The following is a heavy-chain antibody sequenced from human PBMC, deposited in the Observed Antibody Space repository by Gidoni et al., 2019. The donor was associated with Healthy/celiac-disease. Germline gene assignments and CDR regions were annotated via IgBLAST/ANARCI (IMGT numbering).Heavy chain of an antibody. CDR1: GFTFSNSW. CDR2: IKSKTDGGTT. CDR3: TTDQVLTHYDGVDY. D-gene: IGHD3-16*01. Sequence: EVQLVESGGGLVKPGGSLRLSCAASGFTFSNSWMSWVRQAPGKGLEWVGRIKSKTDGGTTDYAAPVKGRFTISRDDSKNTLYLQMNSLKTEDTAVYYCTTDQVLTHYDGVDYWGQGTLVTVSS. J-gene: IGHJ4*02. V-gene: IGHV3-15*01.